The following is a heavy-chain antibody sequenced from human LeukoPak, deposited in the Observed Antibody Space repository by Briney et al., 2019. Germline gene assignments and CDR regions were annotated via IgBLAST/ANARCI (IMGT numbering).Heavy chain of an antibody. J-gene: IGHJ4*02. D-gene: IGHD3-3*01. CDR2: ITGSGGST. CDR3: ATPKYYDFWSGLYYFDY. CDR1: GFTFSSYA. V-gene: IGHV3-23*01. Sequence: GGSLRLSCAASGFTFSSYALTWVRQAPGKGLEWVSTITGSGGSTYYADSVKGRFTISRDNSKNTLYLQMNSLRAEDTAVYYCATPKYYDFWSGLYYFDYWGQGTLVTVSS.